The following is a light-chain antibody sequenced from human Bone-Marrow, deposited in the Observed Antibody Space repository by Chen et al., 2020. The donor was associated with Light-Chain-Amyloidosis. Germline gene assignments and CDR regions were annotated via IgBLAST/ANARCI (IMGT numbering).Light chain of an antibody. CDR3: QSADSSGTYEVK. Sequence: SYELTQPPSVSVSPGQTARITCSGDDLPTKYAYWYQRKPGQDPVLVIHRDTERPSGISERFSGSSSGTTATLTISGVQAEDEADYHCQSADSSGTYEVKFGGGTKLTVL. V-gene: IGLV3-25*03. CDR2: RDT. J-gene: IGLJ2*01. CDR1: DLPTKY.